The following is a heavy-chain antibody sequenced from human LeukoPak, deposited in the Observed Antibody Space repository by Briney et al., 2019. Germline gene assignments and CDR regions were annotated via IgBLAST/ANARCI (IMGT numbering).Heavy chain of an antibody. CDR2: ISVSGSST. CDR1: GFLVSNYA. Sequence: GGSLRLSCAASGFLVSNYAMNWVRQAPGKGLEWVSSISVSGSSTYYADSVKGRFTISRDNSKNTVYLQMNSLRVEDTAVYYCARDGYGMDVWGPGTTVTVSS. J-gene: IGHJ6*02. CDR3: ARDGYGMDV. V-gene: IGHV3-23*01.